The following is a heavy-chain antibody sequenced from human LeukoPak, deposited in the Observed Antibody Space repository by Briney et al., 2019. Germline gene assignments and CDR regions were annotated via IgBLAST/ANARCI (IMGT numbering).Heavy chain of an antibody. V-gene: IGHV3-30*18. D-gene: IGHD5/OR15-5a*01. Sequence: GVSLILSCAASGVTFSSYAMHWVRQAPGKGLEGVAVVSYDGSNKYYVESVKGRFTISRDNSKNTVYLEMNSLRVEDTAVYYCAKGQTVSTIDAFDIWGRGTMVTVSS. J-gene: IGHJ3*02. CDR2: VSYDGSNK. CDR1: GVTFSSYA. CDR3: AKGQTVSTIDAFDI.